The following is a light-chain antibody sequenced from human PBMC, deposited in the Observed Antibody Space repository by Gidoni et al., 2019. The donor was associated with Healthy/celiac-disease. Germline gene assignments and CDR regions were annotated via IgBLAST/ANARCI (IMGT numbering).Light chain of an antibody. CDR2: DAS. J-gene: IGKJ1*01. CDR3: QQYNSYPWT. Sequence: DIHMTQSPSTLSASVGDRVTITCRASQSISSWLAWYQQKPGKAPKLLIYDASSLESGVPSRFSGSGSGTEFTLTISSLQPDDFANYYCQQYNSYPWTFGQXTKVEIK. CDR1: QSISSW. V-gene: IGKV1-5*01.